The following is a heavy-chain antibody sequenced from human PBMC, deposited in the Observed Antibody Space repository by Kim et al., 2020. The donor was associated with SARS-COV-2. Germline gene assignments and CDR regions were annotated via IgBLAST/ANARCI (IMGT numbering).Heavy chain of an antibody. CDR1: GGSFSGYY. V-gene: IGHV4-34*01. Sequence: SETLSLTCAVYGGSFSGYYWSWIRQPPGKGLEWIGEINHSGSTNYNPSLKSRVTISVDTSKNQFSLKLSSVTAADTAVYYCARGAELERRTIDYWGQGTLVTVSS. CDR2: INHSGST. J-gene: IGHJ4*02. CDR3: ARGAELERRTIDY. D-gene: IGHD1-1*01.